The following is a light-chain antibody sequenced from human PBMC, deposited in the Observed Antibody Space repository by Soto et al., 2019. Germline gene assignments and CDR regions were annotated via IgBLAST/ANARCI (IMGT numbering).Light chain of an antibody. CDR2: EVS. V-gene: IGLV2-18*02. CDR3: SSYTSSNTLV. J-gene: IGLJ2*01. Sequence: QSVLTQPPSVSGSPGQSVTISCTGTSSDVGNYNRVSWYQQSPGTAPKLIICEVSNRPSGVPDRFSGSKSGNTAFLTISGLQTEDEADYYCSSYTSSNTLVFGGGTQLTVL. CDR1: SSDVGNYNR.